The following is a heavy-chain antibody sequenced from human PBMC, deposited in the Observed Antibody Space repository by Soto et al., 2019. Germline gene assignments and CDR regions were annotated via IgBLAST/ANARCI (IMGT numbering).Heavy chain of an antibody. CDR3: ATSFITTIGTTA. J-gene: IGHJ4*02. CDR2: ISSSSTTI. Sequence: EVQLVESGGGLVQPGGSLRLSCEASGFTFSNFGINWVRQAPGKGLEWVSHISSSSTTIYYAESVKGRFTISRDNAKNSPYLQMSSLRGEDTAVYYCATSFITTIGTTAWGQGTLVTVSS. D-gene: IGHD1-1*01. CDR1: GFTFSNFG. V-gene: IGHV3-48*01.